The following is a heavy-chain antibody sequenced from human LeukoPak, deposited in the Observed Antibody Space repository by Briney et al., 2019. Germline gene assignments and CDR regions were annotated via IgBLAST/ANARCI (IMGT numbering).Heavy chain of an antibody. CDR2: INQDGSEK. J-gene: IGHJ4*02. CDR1: GFNFNSKW. CDR3: ADPPSDF. V-gene: IGHV3-7*01. Sequence: SGGSLRLSCATSGFNFNSKWMTWVRQAPGKGLEWVANINQDGSEKYHGDSVKGRFTISRDNAKSSLFLEMGSLRAEDTAVYYCADPPSDFWGQGTLVAVSS.